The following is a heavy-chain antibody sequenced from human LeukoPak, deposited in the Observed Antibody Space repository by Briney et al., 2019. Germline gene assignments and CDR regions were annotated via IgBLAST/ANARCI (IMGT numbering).Heavy chain of an antibody. CDR2: IYYSGST. CDR1: GGSISSSSYY. Sequence: SETLSLTCTVSGGSISSSSYYWGWIRQPPGKGLEWIGSIYYSGSTYYNPSLKSRVTISVDTSKNQSPLKLSSVTAADTAVYYCAGRQYSSSWYGLDYWGQGTLVTVSS. V-gene: IGHV4-39*01. J-gene: IGHJ4*02. CDR3: AGRQYSSSWYGLDY. D-gene: IGHD6-13*01.